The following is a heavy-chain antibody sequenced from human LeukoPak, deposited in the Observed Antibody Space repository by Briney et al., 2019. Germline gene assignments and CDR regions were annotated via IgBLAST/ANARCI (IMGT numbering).Heavy chain of an antibody. CDR3: ARGLARTSMVPRGGVRFDY. Sequence: ASVKVSCKASGGTFSSYAISWVRQAPGQGLEWMGGIIPIFGTANYAQKCQGRVTITADKSTSTAYMELRSLRSEETAVYYCARGLARTSMVPRGGVRFDYWGQGTLVTVSS. D-gene: IGHD5-18*01. V-gene: IGHV1-69*06. CDR1: GGTFSSYA. J-gene: IGHJ4*02. CDR2: IIPIFGTA.